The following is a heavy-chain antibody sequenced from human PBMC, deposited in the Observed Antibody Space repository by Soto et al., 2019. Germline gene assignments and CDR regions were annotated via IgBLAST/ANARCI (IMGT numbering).Heavy chain of an antibody. CDR2: ISLYSDGT. Sequence: ASVKVSCKTSGYTFSNYGITWVRQAPGQPLEWLGWISLYSDGTNYAQKFQGRVSMTTDTSTTTVYMELSSLRSEDTAVYYCARVAYCSGGSCYPIYYGTDVWGQGTTVIVSS. V-gene: IGHV1-18*01. CDR1: GYTFSNYG. J-gene: IGHJ6*02. CDR3: ARVAYCSGGSCYPIYYGTDV. D-gene: IGHD2-15*01.